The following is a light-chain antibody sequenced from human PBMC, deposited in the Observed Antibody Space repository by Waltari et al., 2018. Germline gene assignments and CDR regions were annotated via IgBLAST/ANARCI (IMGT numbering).Light chain of an antibody. CDR1: QSVGDL. J-gene: IGKJ2*01. CDR2: RAT. CDR3: QHYESYPVT. Sequence: DIQMTQSPSTLSASVGDRVTITCRASQSVGDLLAWYQQKPGKAPKVLIYRATGLESGVPARVSGSGSGTEFTLSISSLQPDDFAIYYCQHYESYPVTFGQGTKLEI. V-gene: IGKV1-5*03.